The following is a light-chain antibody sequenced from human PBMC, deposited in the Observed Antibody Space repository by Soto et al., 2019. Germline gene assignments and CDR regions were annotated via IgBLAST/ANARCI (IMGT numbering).Light chain of an antibody. CDR2: GAS. Sequence: EIVLTQSPGTLSLSPGERATLSCRASQSLSGSFLAWYQQKPGQAPRLLLYGASSRATGIPDRFSGSGSGTDFTLPTSRLQPEDVAVYYCQRYGSAPLITFGQGTRLEIE. J-gene: IGKJ5*01. CDR1: QSLSGSF. CDR3: QRYGSAPLIT. V-gene: IGKV3-20*01.